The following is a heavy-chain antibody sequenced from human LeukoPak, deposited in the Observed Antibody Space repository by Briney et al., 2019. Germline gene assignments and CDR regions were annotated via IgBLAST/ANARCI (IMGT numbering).Heavy chain of an antibody. CDR2: INAGNGNT. CDR1: GYTFTSYA. V-gene: IGHV1-3*01. J-gene: IGHJ5*02. D-gene: IGHD3-10*01. Sequence: ASVKVSCKASGYTFTSYAMHWVRQAPGQRLEWMGWINAGNGNTKYSQKFQGRVTITRDTSASTAYMELSSLRSEDTAVYYCARDAQSMVRGVIGYNWFDPWGQGTLVTVSS. CDR3: ARDAQSMVRGVIGYNWFDP.